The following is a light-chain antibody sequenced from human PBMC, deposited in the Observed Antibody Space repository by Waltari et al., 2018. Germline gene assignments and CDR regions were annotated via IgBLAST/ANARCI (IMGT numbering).Light chain of an antibody. CDR1: QSFSIN. Sequence: EIVMTQSTDTLSVSPGERATLPCRARQSFSINLAWYQQKPGQAPRLLIYCASTRAAGIPDRFSGSGSGTEFTLTISSMQSEDFAVYYCHQYNDWPLTFGGGTKVEIK. V-gene: IGKV3-15*01. J-gene: IGKJ4*01. CDR2: CAS. CDR3: HQYNDWPLT.